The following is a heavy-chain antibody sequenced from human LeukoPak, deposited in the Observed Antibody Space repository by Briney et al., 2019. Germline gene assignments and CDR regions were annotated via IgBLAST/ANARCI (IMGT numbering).Heavy chain of an antibody. V-gene: IGHV4-59*01. CDR3: ARLITMVRGVIISSDAGWFDP. D-gene: IGHD3-10*01. CDR1: GGSINYYY. J-gene: IGHJ5*02. CDR2: IYYSGST. Sequence: SETLSLTCTVSGGSINYYYWSWVRRPPGKGLEWLGYIYYSGSTDYNPSLKSRVAISVDTSKNQFSLKLSSVTAADTAVYYCARLITMVRGVIISSDAGWFDPWGQGTLVTVSS.